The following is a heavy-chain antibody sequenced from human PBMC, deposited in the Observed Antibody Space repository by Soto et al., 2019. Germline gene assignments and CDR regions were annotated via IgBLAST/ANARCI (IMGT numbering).Heavy chain of an antibody. J-gene: IGHJ4*02. CDR3: ARGGAATISAAVQREFDY. CDR2: INHSGST. D-gene: IGHD6-13*01. CDR1: GGSFSGYY. V-gene: IGHV4-34*01. Sequence: QVQLQQWGAGLLKPSEPLSLTCAVYGGSFSGYYWSWIRQPPGKGLEWIGEINHSGSTNYNPSLKSRVTISVDTPKNQFPMKLSSVTAADTAVYYCARGGAATISAAVQREFDYWGQGTLVTVSS.